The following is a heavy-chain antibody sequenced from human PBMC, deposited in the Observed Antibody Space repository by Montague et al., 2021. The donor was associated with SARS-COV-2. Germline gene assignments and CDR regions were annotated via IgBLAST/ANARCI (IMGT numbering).Heavy chain of an antibody. CDR3: AGKVLTVPADY. Sequence: SETLSLTCAVSGVSITSTNWRSLVRQPPGKGLEWLGEISYGGIATYNPSLKSRATISMDRSRSLFSLKLSSVTAADTAIYYCAGKVLTVPADYWGQGTLVTVS. V-gene: IGHV4-4*02. D-gene: IGHD4-11*01. CDR2: ISYGGIA. J-gene: IGHJ4*02. CDR1: GVSITSTNW.